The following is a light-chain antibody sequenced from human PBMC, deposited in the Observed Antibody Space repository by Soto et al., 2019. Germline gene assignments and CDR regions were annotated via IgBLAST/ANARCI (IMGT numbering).Light chain of an antibody. CDR2: KVS. CDR3: MQGGHGQYP. CDR1: QSLLYSEGPTY. J-gene: IGKJ2*01. Sequence: DVVMTQSPLSLPVTLGQPAAGSCRSSQSLLYSEGPTYLTGFQQRPGQSPRRLIYKVSNRDSGVRDRFSGSGSGTDFTLRVRSVEGEDVGVYYCMQGGHGQYPFGPWTKLEIK. V-gene: IGKV2-30*01.